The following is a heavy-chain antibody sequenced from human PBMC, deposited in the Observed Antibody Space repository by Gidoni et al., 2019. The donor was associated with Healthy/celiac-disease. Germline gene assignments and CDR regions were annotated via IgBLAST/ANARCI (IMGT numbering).Heavy chain of an antibody. V-gene: IGHV3-21*01. Sequence: EVQLVESGGGLVKPGGSLRLSCQASGFAFSSYSMNWVRQAPGKGLEWVSSISSSSSYSYYADSVKCRFTISRDNAKNSLYLQMNSLRAEDTAVYYCARELGYCSSTSCYESYFDYWGQGTLVTVS. CDR2: ISSSSSYS. CDR1: GFAFSSYS. CDR3: ARELGYCSSTSCYESYFDY. D-gene: IGHD2-2*01. J-gene: IGHJ4*02.